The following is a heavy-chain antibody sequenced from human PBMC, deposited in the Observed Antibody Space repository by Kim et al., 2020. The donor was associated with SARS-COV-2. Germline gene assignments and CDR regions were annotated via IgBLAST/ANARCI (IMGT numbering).Heavy chain of an antibody. V-gene: IGHV4-31*02. J-gene: IGHJ6*02. D-gene: IGHD1-1*01. Sequence: PSLKSRVTMSVDTSKNQFSLKLSSVTAADTAVYYCARVAGTTYYYYGMDVWGQGTTVTVSS. CDR3: ARVAGTTYYYYGMDV.